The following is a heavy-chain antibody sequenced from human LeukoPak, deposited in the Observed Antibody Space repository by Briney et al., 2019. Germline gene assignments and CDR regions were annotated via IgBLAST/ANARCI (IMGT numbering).Heavy chain of an antibody. Sequence: GGSLRLSCAASGFTFSTSSMNWVRQAPGKGLEWVSSITGSSDFMSYADSVKGRFTISRDNARNSLYLQLNSLRAEDTAVYYCAGDFSLSRSSDYWGQGTLVTVSS. CDR1: GFTFSTSS. V-gene: IGHV3-21*06. CDR3: AGDFSLSRSSDY. J-gene: IGHJ4*02. CDR2: ITGSSDFM. D-gene: IGHD2-15*01.